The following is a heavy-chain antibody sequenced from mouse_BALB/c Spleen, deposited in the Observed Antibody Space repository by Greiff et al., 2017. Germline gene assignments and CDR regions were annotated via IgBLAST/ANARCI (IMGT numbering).Heavy chain of an antibody. CDR1: GYSFTGYY. D-gene: IGHD2-1*01. J-gene: IGHJ2*01. V-gene: IGHV1-26*01. Sequence: VQLQQSGPELVKPGASVKISCKASGYSFTGYYMHWVKQSHVKSLEWIGRINPYNGATSYNQNFKDKASLTVDKSSSTAYMELHSLTSEDSAVYYCARERDYGNYGVDYWGQGTTLTVSS. CDR3: ARERDYGNYGVDY. CDR2: INPYNGAT.